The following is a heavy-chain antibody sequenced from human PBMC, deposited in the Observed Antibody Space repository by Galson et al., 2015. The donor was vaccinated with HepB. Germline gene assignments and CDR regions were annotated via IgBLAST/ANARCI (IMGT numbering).Heavy chain of an antibody. CDR3: VEGAVAVAGTLFDY. CDR2: ISSNGGST. CDR1: GFIFSDFA. Sequence: SLRLSCAASGFIFSDFAMHWVRQAPGKGLQYVPGISSNGGSTYYADSVKGRFTISRDNSKNTLYLQMSSLRVDDTAVYYCVEGAVAVAGTLFDYWGQGTLVTVSS. J-gene: IGHJ4*02. V-gene: IGHV3-64D*06. D-gene: IGHD6-19*01.